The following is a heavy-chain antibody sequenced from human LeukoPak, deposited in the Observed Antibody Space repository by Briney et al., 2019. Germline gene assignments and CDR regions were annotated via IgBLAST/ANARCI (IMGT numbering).Heavy chain of an antibody. CDR2: ISSSGSTI. CDR3: VKGDYYGSVLPFDY. D-gene: IGHD3-10*01. Sequence: GGSLRLSCAASGFTFSDYYMSWIRQAPGKGLEWVSYISSSGSTIYYADSVKGRFTISRDNSKNTLSLQMNSLRAEDTAVYYCVKGDYYGSVLPFDYWGQGTLVTVSS. J-gene: IGHJ4*02. CDR1: GFTFSDYY. V-gene: IGHV3-11*04.